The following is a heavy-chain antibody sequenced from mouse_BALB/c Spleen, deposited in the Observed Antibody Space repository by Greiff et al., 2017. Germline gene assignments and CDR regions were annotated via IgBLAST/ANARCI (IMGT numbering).Heavy chain of an antibody. V-gene: IGHV1-7*01. CDR3: ARSGLLRLEYAMDY. Sequence: QVQLQQSGAELAKPGASVKMSCKASGYTFTSYWMHWVKQRPGQGLEWIGYINPSTGYTEYNQKFKDKATLTADKSSSTAYMQLSSLTSEDSAVYYCARSGLLRLEYAMDYWGQGTSVTVSS. D-gene: IGHD1-2*01. CDR1: GYTFTSYW. J-gene: IGHJ4*01. CDR2: INPSTGYT.